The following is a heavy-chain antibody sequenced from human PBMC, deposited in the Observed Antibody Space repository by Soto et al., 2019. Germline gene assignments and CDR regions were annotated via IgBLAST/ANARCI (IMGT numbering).Heavy chain of an antibody. Sequence: QVQLQESGPGLVKPSQTLSLTCTVSGGSISGGGYYWSWIRQHPGKGLEWIGYIYYSGSTYYNPSLKSRVTISVDTSKNQFSLKLSSVTAADTAVYYCARDEGYGDYVSHYYYGMDVWGQGTTVTVSS. CDR1: GGSISGGGYY. CDR3: ARDEGYGDYVSHYYYGMDV. CDR2: IYYSGST. D-gene: IGHD4-17*01. V-gene: IGHV4-31*03. J-gene: IGHJ6*02.